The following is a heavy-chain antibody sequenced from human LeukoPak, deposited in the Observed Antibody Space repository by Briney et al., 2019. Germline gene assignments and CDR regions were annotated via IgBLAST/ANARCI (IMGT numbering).Heavy chain of an antibody. Sequence: ASVKVSCKASRYTFTGYYMHWVRQAPGQGLEWMGWINPNSGGTNYAQKFQGRVTMTRDTSISTAYMELSRLRSDDTAVYYCAREADIVVVPAAHRYNWFDPWGQGTLVTVSS. CDR3: AREADIVVVPAAHRYNWFDP. V-gene: IGHV1-2*02. CDR2: INPNSGGT. J-gene: IGHJ5*02. D-gene: IGHD2-2*01. CDR1: RYTFTGYY.